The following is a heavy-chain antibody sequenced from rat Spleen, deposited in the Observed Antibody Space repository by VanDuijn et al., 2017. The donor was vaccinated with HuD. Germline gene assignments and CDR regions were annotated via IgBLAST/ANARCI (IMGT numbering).Heavy chain of an antibody. Sequence: EVQLVESGGGLVQPGRSMKLSCAASGLSFSNYGMAWVRQAPTKGLEWVATLSYDGHTTYYRDSVKGRFTISRDIAKSTLYLQMDSLGSEDTATYYCVRQGYLRDWYFDFWGPGTMVTVSS. D-gene: IGHD2-7*01. CDR3: VRQGYLRDWYFDF. CDR1: GLSFSNYG. V-gene: IGHV5-29*01. J-gene: IGHJ1*01. CDR2: LSYDGHTT.